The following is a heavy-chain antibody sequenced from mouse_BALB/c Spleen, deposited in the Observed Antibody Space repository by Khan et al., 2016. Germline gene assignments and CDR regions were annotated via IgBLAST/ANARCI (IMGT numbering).Heavy chain of an antibody. Sequence: QIQLVQSGAELVRPGSSVKISCKASGFAFSSYWMNWVKQRPGQGLEWIGQIYPGDGDTNYNGKFKGKATLTAEKSSSTAYMQLSSLTSEDAAVYFCARGTPFANWGQGTLVTVSA. V-gene: IGHV1-80*01. CDR2: IYPGDGDT. CDR1: GFAFSSYW. D-gene: IGHD2-14*01. CDR3: ARGTPFAN. J-gene: IGHJ3*01.